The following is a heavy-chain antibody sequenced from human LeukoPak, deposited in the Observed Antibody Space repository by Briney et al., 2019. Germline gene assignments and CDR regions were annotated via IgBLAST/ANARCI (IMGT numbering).Heavy chain of an antibody. CDR1: GGSISSSSYY. CDR3: ARDEGGDRVGATFDY. Sequence: SETLSLTCTVSGGSISSSSYYWGWIRQPPGKGLEWIGSIYYSGSTYYNPSLKRRVTISVDTSKNQFSLKLSSVTAADTAVYYCARDEGGDRVGATFDYWGQGTLVTVSS. V-gene: IGHV4-39*07. J-gene: IGHJ4*02. CDR2: IYYSGST. D-gene: IGHD1-26*01.